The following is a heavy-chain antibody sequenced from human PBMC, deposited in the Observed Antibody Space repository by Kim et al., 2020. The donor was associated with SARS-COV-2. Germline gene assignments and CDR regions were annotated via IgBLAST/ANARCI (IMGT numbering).Heavy chain of an antibody. D-gene: IGHD6-19*01. J-gene: IGHJ4*02. Sequence: NNNPSLKSRVTISVDTSNNQFSLELSSVNAADTAVYYCAREWYSSGWYHRWGQGTLVTVSS. CDR3: AREWYSSGWYHR. V-gene: IGHV4-34*01.